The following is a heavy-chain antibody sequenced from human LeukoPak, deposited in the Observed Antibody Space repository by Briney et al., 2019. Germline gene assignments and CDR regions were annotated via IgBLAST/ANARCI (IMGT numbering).Heavy chain of an antibody. CDR1: GFTFDDYA. Sequence: GGSLRLSCAASGFTFDDYAMHWVRQAPGKGLEWVSLISWDGGSTYYADSVKGRFTISRDNSKNSLYLQMNSLRAEDTALYYCAKLAYTLGSRQMIGRVYYYYMDVWGKGTTVTVSS. D-gene: IGHD3-22*01. CDR2: ISWDGGST. CDR3: AKLAYTLGSRQMIGRVYYYYMDV. V-gene: IGHV3-43D*03. J-gene: IGHJ6*03.